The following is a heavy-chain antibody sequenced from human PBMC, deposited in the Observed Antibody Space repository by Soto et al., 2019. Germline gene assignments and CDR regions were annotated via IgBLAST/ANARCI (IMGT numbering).Heavy chain of an antibody. D-gene: IGHD3-10*01. Sequence: GGSLRLSCAASGFAFGIYAMSWVRQAPGKGLEWVSYISSSSSYTNYADSVKGRFTISRDNAKNSLYLQMNSLRAEDTAVYYCARDHYGPGWFDPWGQGTLVTVSS. J-gene: IGHJ5*02. CDR2: ISSSSSYT. V-gene: IGHV3-11*05. CDR1: GFAFGIYA. CDR3: ARDHYGPGWFDP.